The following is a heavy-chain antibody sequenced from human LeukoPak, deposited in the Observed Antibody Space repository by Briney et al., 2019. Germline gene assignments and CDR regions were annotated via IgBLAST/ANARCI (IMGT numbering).Heavy chain of an antibody. D-gene: IGHD2-15*01. CDR2: ISSSSSYI. CDR1: GFTFSSYS. CDR3: ARSIVVVVAAEDY. Sequence: KTGGSLRLSCAASGFTFSSYSMNWVRQAPGKGLEWVSSISSSSSYIYYADSVKGRFTISRDNAKNSLYLQMNSLRAEDTAVYYCARSIVVVVAAEDYWGQGTLVTVSS. J-gene: IGHJ4*02. V-gene: IGHV3-21*01.